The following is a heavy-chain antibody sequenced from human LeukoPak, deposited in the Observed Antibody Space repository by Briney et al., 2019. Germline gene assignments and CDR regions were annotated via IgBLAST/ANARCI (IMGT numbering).Heavy chain of an antibody. CDR2: IYSGGTT. D-gene: IGHD1-26*01. V-gene: IGHV3-53*01. J-gene: IGHJ4*02. CDR3: ARWGSGSYHFFDY. Sequence: GGSLRLSCAATGFTVSSNYMSWVRQAPGKGLEWVSVIYSGGTTYYADSVKGRFTLSRDNSKNTLYLQMNSLRAEDTAVYYCARWGSGSYHFFDYWGQGTLVTVSS. CDR1: GFTVSSNY.